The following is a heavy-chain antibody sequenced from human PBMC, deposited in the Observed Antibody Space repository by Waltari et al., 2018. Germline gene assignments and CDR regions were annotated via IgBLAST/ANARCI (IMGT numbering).Heavy chain of an antibody. J-gene: IGHJ4*02. Sequence: QLQLQESGPGLVKPSETLSLTCTVAGGSISSSSYYWGWIRQSPGKGLAWIGITHYSGSTHYNPSLRSRVTISVDTSKNQFSLKLSSVTAADTAVYYCARESGRDYYLDYWGQGTLVTVSS. CDR3: ARESGRDYYLDY. CDR1: GGSISSSSYY. D-gene: IGHD3-10*01. CDR2: THYSGST. V-gene: IGHV4-39*07.